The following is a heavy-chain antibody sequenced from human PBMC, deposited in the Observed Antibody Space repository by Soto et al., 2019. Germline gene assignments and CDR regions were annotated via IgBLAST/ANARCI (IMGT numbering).Heavy chain of an antibody. J-gene: IGHJ4*02. CDR1: GFTFSSYG. D-gene: IGHD6-13*01. V-gene: IGHV3-33*01. CDR2: IWYDGSNK. CDR3: ARDPYIPIAAGLDY. Sequence: GGSLRLSCAASGFTFSSYGMHWVRQAPGKGLEWVAVIWYDGSNKYYADSVKGRFTISRDNSKNTLYLQMNSLRAEDTAVYYCARDPYIPIAAGLDYWGQGTLVTVSS.